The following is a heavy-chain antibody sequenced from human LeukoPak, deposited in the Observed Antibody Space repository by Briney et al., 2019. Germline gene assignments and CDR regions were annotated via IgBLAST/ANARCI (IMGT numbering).Heavy chain of an antibody. V-gene: IGHV4-31*03. J-gene: IGHJ4*02. CDR3: ARGDIVLMVYAIL. CDR2: IYYSGST. CDR1: GGSISSGGYY. Sequence: TLSLTCTVSGGSISSGGYYWSWIRQHPGKGLEWIGYIYYSGSTYYNPSHKSRVTISVDTSKNQFSLKLSSVTAADTAVYYCARGDIVLMVYAILWGQGTLVTVSS. D-gene: IGHD2-8*01.